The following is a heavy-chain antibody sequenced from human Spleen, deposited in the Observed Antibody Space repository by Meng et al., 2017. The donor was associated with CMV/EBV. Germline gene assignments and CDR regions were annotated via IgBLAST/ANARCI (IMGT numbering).Heavy chain of an antibody. V-gene: IGHV3-30*02. Sequence: GESLKISCAASQFIFSSSGMHWVRQAPGKGLEWVAYIRYDGMNKYYVDSVKGRFTISRDNSRHTLYLQMDSLRPNDTAVYYCAKAGEGGPDYWGQGTLVTVSS. CDR1: QFIFSSSG. J-gene: IGHJ4*02. CDR2: IRYDGMNK. CDR3: AKAGEGGPDY. D-gene: IGHD3-16*01.